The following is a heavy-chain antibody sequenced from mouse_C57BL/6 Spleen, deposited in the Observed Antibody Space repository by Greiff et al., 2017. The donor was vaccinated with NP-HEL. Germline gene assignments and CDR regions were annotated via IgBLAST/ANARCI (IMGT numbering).Heavy chain of an antibody. D-gene: IGHD1-1*01. CDR1: GYTFTSYW. J-gene: IGHJ3*01. V-gene: IGHV1-69*01. Sequence: QVQLQQPGAELVMPGASVKLSCKASGYTFTSYWMHWVKQRPGQGLEWIGEIDPSDSYTNYNQKFKGKSTLTVDKSSSTAYMQLSSLTSEDSAVYYCARTGYYGSSLAYGGQGTLVTVSA. CDR2: IDPSDSYT. CDR3: ARTGYYGSSLAY.